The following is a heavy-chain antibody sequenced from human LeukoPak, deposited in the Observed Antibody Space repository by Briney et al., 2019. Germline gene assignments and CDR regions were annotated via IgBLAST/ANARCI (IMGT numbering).Heavy chain of an antibody. Sequence: PGGSLRLSCAASGFTFSSYWMSWARQAPGKGLEWVANIKQDGSEKYYVDSVKGRFTISRDNAKNSLYLQLNSLRAEDTAVYYCARDGSDSTGYYYALWGQGTLVTVSP. J-gene: IGHJ4*02. V-gene: IGHV3-7*01. CDR1: GFTFSSYW. D-gene: IGHD3-22*01. CDR3: ARDGSDSTGYYYAL. CDR2: IKQDGSEK.